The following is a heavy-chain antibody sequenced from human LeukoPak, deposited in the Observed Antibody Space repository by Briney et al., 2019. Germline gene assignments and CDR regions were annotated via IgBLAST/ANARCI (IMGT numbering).Heavy chain of an antibody. CDR3: ARAEASVTAFDF. D-gene: IGHD2-21*02. V-gene: IGHV3-21*01. Sequence: GGSLRLSCAASGFTFDGYTMNWVRQAPGKGLEWVASISSRSDYIYYADSVRGRFTVSRENAKNSLSLQMNTLRAEDTATYYCARAEASVTAFDFWGQGTLATVSS. J-gene: IGHJ4*02. CDR2: ISSRSDYI. CDR1: GFTFDGYT.